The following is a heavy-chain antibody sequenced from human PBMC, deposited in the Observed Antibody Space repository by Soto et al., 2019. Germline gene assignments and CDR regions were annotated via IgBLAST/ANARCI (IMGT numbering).Heavy chain of an antibody. V-gene: IGHV4-4*02. CDR2: IYHSGST. CDR1: GGSISSSNW. Sequence: QVQLQESGPGLVKPSGTLSLTCAVSGGSISSSNWWSWVRQPPGKGLGWIGEIYHSGSTNYNPSLKSRVTTSVDKSTNQFTLKLRSVTAADTAVYSCASTPWDGYTGYYFDYWGQGTLVTVSS. D-gene: IGHD5-18*01. J-gene: IGHJ4*02. CDR3: ASTPWDGYTGYYFDY.